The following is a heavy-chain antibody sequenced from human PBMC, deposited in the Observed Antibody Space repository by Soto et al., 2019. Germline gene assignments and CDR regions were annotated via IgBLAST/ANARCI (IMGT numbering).Heavy chain of an antibody. J-gene: IGHJ6*03. CDR2: IYYRGST. D-gene: IGHD2-2*01. V-gene: IGHV4-39*01. CDR1: GGSISSSSYY. Sequence: PSETLSLTCTVSGGSISSSSYYWGWIRQPPGKGLEWSGGIYYRGSTYYNPSLTSRVTISVDTSKNQFSLKLSSVTAADTAGYYCARHAAEEVVPAAMISYYYYMDVWGKGTTVTVSS. CDR3: ARHAAEEVVPAAMISYYYYMDV.